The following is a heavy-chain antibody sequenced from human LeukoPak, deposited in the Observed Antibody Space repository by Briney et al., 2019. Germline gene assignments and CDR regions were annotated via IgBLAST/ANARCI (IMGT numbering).Heavy chain of an antibody. J-gene: IGHJ4*02. CDR1: GFTFSSYA. CDR2: ISYDGSNK. Sequence: PGGSLRLSCAASGFTFSSYAMHWVRQAPGKGLEWVAVISYDGSNKYYADSVEGRFTVPRDNVKNTLYLQMNSLRAEDTAVYYCASLSADSYDSSGYYYPDFWGQGTLVTVSS. CDR3: ASLSADSYDSSGYYYPDF. V-gene: IGHV3-30*04. D-gene: IGHD3-22*01.